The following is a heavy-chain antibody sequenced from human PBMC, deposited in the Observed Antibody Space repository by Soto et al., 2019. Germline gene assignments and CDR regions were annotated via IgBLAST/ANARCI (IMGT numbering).Heavy chain of an antibody. V-gene: IGHV4-34*01. CDR1: GGSFSGYY. J-gene: IGHJ6*02. Sequence: SDTLSLTCAVYGGSFSGYYWSWIRQPPGKGLEWIGEINHSGSTNYNPSLKSRVTISVDTSKDQFSLKLSSVTAADTAVYYCARGHGFRQWLVLYYYYGMDVWGQGTTVTVSS. D-gene: IGHD6-19*01. CDR2: INHSGST. CDR3: ARGHGFRQWLVLYYYYGMDV.